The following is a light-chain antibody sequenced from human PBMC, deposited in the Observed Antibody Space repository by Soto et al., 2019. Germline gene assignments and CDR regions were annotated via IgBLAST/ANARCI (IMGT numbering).Light chain of an antibody. CDR1: QSVTSTH. J-gene: IGKJ1*01. V-gene: IGKV3-20*01. Sequence: EIVLTQSPGNLSLSPGERATLSCRASQSVTSTHLAWYQQKPGQAPRLLIYGASSRATGIPDRFSGSGSGTGFTLTISRLEPEDLAVYYCQQYGSSPWTFGQGTKVEIK. CDR3: QQYGSSPWT. CDR2: GAS.